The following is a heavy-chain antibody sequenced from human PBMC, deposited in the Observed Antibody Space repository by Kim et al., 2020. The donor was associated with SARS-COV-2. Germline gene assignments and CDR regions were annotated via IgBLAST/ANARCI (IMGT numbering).Heavy chain of an antibody. V-gene: IGHV3-48*02. D-gene: IGHD3-10*01. Sequence: YYAYSGKSRITISRDNAKSSLYLKMNSLRDEDTAVYYCASRGRGWNAFDIWGQGTMVTVSS. CDR3: ASRGRGWNAFDI. J-gene: IGHJ3*02.